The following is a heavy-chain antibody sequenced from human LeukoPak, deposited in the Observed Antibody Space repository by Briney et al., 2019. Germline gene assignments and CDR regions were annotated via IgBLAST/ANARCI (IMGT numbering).Heavy chain of an antibody. J-gene: IGHJ5*02. CDR1: GFAFSGFG. CDR3: AGTHKGGSRWLYPFSVHNWFEP. D-gene: IGHD3-16*01. CDR2: ISSSSSSI. V-gene: IGHV3-48*01. Sequence: GGSLRLSCAASGFAFSGFGMDWVRQAPGKGLEWVSYISSSSSSISYADSVRGRFTISRDNAKNSLFLQLNGLRVEDTAVYYCAGTHKGGSRWLYPFSVHNWFEPWGQGTLVNVSS.